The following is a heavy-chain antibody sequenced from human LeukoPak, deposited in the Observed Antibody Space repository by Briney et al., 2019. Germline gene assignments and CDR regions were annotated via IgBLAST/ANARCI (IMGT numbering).Heavy chain of an antibody. J-gene: IGHJ6*03. D-gene: IGHD2-2*01. CDR3: AREGADIVVVPAAMYYYYYMDV. V-gene: IGHV4-39*07. Sequence: PSETLSLTCTVSGGSISSGSYYWGWIRQPPGKGLEWIELIYYSGSTYYNPSLKSRVTMSVDTSKNQFSLKLSSVTAADTAVYYCAREGADIVVVPAAMYYYYYMDVWGKGTTVTISS. CDR2: IYYSGST. CDR1: GGSISSGSYY.